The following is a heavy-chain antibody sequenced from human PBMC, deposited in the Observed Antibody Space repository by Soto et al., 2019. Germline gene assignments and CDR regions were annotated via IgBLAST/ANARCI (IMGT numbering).Heavy chain of an antibody. V-gene: IGHV4-39*01. D-gene: IGHD3-3*01. J-gene: IGHJ4*02. CDR2: IYYSGST. CDR1: GGSISSSSYY. Sequence: SETLSLTCTVSGGSISSSSYYWGWIRQPPGKGLEWIGSIYYSGSTYYNPSLKSRVTISVDTSKNQFSLKLSSVTAADTAVYYCARHGEFLEWLLQIDYWGQGTLVTVSS. CDR3: ARHGEFLEWLLQIDY.